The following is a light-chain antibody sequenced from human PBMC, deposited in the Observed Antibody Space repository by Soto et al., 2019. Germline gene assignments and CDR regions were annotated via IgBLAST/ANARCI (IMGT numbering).Light chain of an antibody. CDR3: QQSFSSPPVP. Sequence: DIQMTQSPSSLSASVGDRVTITCRASQSLSTYLHWYQQKPGKATKRLIYAASTLQSGVPSRFSGSGSGTDFTLTIYNRQPEDVATYFCQQSFSSPPVPFGQGTQVEIK. J-gene: IGKJ1*01. CDR2: AAS. V-gene: IGKV1-39*01. CDR1: QSLSTY.